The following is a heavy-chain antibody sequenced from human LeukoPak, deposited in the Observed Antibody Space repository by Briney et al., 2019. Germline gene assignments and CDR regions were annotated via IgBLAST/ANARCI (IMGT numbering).Heavy chain of an antibody. CDR2: IKNDGSDK. V-gene: IGHV3-7*01. Sequence: GGSLRLSCATSGLTFSNYWMSWVRQAPGKGLEWVANIKNDGSDKYYMDSVEGRFTISRDNAENSLYLQMSSLRAEDTAVYYCGVGGYGSGSYYNGDYFDYWGQGTLVTVSS. CDR3: GVGGYGSGSYYNGDYFDY. CDR1: GLTFSNYW. D-gene: IGHD3-10*01. J-gene: IGHJ4*02.